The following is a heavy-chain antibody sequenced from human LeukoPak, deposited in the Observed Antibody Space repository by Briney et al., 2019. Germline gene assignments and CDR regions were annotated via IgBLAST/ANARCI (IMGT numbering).Heavy chain of an antibody. Sequence: GGSLRLSCAASAFSLNAYNMNWVRQAPGKGLEWVSSISYTGTYIYYADSVKGRFTISRDDAKNSLYLQMNSLRAEDTAVYYCATERVVVPADPDDYWGQGTLVTVSS. CDR3: ATERVVVPADPDDY. CDR2: ISYTGTYI. V-gene: IGHV3-21*01. D-gene: IGHD2-2*01. J-gene: IGHJ4*02. CDR1: AFSLNAYN.